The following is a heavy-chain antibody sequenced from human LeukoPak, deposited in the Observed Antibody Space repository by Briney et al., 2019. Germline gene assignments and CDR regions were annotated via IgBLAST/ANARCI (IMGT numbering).Heavy chain of an antibody. J-gene: IGHJ4*02. CDR1: GFTFSSYS. CDR3: ARDIWDYGDYGSDY. V-gene: IGHV3-21*01. CDR2: ISSSSSYI. D-gene: IGHD4-17*01. Sequence: NSGGSLRLSCAASGFTFSSYSMNWVRQAPGKGLEWVSSISSSSSYIYYADSVKGRFTISRDNSKNTLYLQMNSLRAEDTAVYYCARDIWDYGDYGSDYWGQGTLVTVSS.